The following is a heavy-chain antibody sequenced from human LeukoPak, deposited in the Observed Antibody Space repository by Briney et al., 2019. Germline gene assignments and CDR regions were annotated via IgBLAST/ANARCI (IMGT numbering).Heavy chain of an antibody. CDR2: IYYSGST. CDR1: GGSISSSNW. J-gene: IGHJ6*03. CDR3: ARTTEGGYTYDYFYYYYMDV. D-gene: IGHD5-18*01. V-gene: IGHV4-4*02. Sequence: PSETLSLTCAVYGGSISSSNWWSWVRQPPGKGLEWIGSIYYSGSTYYNPSLKSRVTISVDTSKNQFSLKLSSVTAADTAVYYCARTTEGGYTYDYFYYYYMDVWGKGTTVTISS.